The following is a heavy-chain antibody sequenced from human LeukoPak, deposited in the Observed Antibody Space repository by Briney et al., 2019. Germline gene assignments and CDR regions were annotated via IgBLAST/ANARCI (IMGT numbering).Heavy chain of an antibody. CDR3: AKDLSSGYYSMTEYFQH. V-gene: IGHV3-23*01. CDR2: ISGSGGST. D-gene: IGHD3-22*01. Sequence: GGSLRLSCAASGFTFSSYAMSWVRQAPGKGLEWSSAISGSGGSTYYADSVKGRFTIPRHDSKNTLYLQMNSLRAEDTAVYYCAKDLSSGYYSMTEYFQHWGQGTLVTVSS. J-gene: IGHJ1*01. CDR1: GFTFSSYA.